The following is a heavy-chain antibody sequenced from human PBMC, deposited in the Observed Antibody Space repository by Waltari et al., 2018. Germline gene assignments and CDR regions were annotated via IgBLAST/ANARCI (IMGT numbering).Heavy chain of an antibody. Sequence: QVQLQESGPGLVKPSETLSLTCTVSGGSISSYYWSWIRQPAGKGLEGIGRNYTSGSTNYNPSLKSRVTMSVDTSKNQFSLKLSSVTAADTAVYYCAREVRDIVVVPATNWFDPWGQGTLVTVSS. V-gene: IGHV4-4*07. CDR2: NYTSGST. CDR3: AREVRDIVVVPATNWFDP. J-gene: IGHJ5*02. CDR1: GGSISSYY. D-gene: IGHD2-2*01.